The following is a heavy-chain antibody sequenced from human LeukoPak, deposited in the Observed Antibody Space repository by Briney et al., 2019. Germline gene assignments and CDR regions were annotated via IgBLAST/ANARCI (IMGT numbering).Heavy chain of an antibody. J-gene: IGHJ4*02. CDR1: GFTFSSYA. D-gene: IGHD3-3*01. CDR3: AKDGESYDFWSGYLFDY. CDR2: ISGSGGSA. V-gene: IGHV3-23*01. Sequence: SGGTLRLSCAASGFTFSSYAMSWVRQAPGKVLAWVSGISGSGGSAHYADSVKGRFTISRDNSKNTLYLQMNSLRAEDTAVYYCAKDGESYDFWSGYLFDYWGQGTLVTVSS.